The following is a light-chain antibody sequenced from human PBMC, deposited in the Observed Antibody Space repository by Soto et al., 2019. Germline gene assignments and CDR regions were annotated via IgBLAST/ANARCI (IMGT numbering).Light chain of an antibody. V-gene: IGKV3D-20*02. CDR3: QQRSNWPPIT. CDR1: QTVSSNF. CDR2: GAS. Sequence: IVLTQAPGTLSLSPRERATLSCAASQTVSSNFLAWYQEKPGQGPRLLIYGASTRATGIPDRFSGSGSGTDFTLTISSLEPEDFAVYYCQQRSNWPPITFGQGTRLEIK. J-gene: IGKJ5*01.